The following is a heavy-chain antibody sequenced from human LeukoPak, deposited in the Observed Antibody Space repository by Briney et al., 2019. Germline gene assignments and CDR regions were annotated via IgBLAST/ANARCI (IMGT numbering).Heavy chain of an antibody. CDR3: TTAPPKKYYFDSSGYYILSAYFDS. D-gene: IGHD3-22*01. V-gene: IGHV3-15*01. CDR2: IKSIPDSGTT. CDR1: GFFFSNAW. Sequence: PGGSLRLSCAASGFFFSNAWMSWVRQAPGKGLEWVGRIKSIPDSGTTDYAAPVKGRFTISRDDSKTTLYLQVNSLRTEDTAVYYCTTAPPKKYYFDSSGYYILSAYFDSWGQGTLVTVSS. J-gene: IGHJ4*02.